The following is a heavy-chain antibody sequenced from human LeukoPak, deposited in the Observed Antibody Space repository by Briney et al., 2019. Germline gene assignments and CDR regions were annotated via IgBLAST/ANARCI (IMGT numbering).Heavy chain of an antibody. J-gene: IGHJ4*02. CDR1: GFTFSIYG. V-gene: IGHV3-30*18. D-gene: IGHD2-15*01. Sequence: GGSLRLSCAASGFTFSIYGMHWVRQAPGKGLEWVAVISYDGSNKYYADSVKGRFTISRDNSKNTLYLQMNSLRAEDTAVYYCAKAGCSGGSCPDYFDYWGQGTLVTVSS. CDR3: AKAGCSGGSCPDYFDY. CDR2: ISYDGSNK.